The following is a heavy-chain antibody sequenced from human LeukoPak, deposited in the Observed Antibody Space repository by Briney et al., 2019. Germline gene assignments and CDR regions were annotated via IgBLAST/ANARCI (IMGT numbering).Heavy chain of an antibody. J-gene: IGHJ4*02. CDR1: GFTFSGSA. CDR3: SRYSEVYCGGDCYPGD. V-gene: IGHV3-73*01. Sequence: GGSLRLSCAASGFTFSGSAMHWVRQASGKGLEWVGRIRSKANSYATAYAASVKGRFTISRDDSKNTAYLQMNSLKTEDTAVYYCSRYSEVYCGGDCYPGDWGQGILVTVSS. CDR2: IRSKANSYAT. D-gene: IGHD2-21*02.